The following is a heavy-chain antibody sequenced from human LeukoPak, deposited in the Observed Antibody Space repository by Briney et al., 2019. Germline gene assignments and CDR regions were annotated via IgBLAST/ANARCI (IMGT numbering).Heavy chain of an antibody. CDR3: ARSLYYQYGPGAVDP. D-gene: IGHD3-22*01. Sequence: SETLSLTCSVSGGSITNYWSWIRQPPGKGLEWIGYIYYSGSTNYNPSLKSRVTISVDTSKNQFSLKLSSVTAADTAVYYCARSLYYQYGPGAVDPWGQGTLVTVSS. J-gene: IGHJ5*02. V-gene: IGHV4-59*01. CDR2: IYYSGST. CDR1: GGSITNY.